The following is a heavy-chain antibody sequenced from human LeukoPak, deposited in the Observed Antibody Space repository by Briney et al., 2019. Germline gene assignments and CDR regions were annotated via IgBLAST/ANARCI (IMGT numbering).Heavy chain of an antibody. CDR1: GDSVSSNSAA. D-gene: IGHD3-22*01. Sequence: SQTLSLTYAISGDSVSSNSAAWNWIRQSPSRGLEWLGRTYYRSKWYNDYAVSVKSRITINPDTSKNQFSLQLNSVTPEDTAVYYCARTGQYYYDSSGYYPLLFDYWGQGTLVTVSS. J-gene: IGHJ4*02. V-gene: IGHV6-1*01. CDR3: ARTGQYYYDSSGYYPLLFDY. CDR2: TYYRSKWYN.